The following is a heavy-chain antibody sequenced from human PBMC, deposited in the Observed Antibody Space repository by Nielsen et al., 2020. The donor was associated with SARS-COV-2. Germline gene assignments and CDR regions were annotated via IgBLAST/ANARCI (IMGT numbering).Heavy chain of an antibody. J-gene: IGHJ4*02. CDR3: ARVDGDGYNYLNIDY. CDR1: GGSISSSSYY. Sequence: SETLSLTCTVSGGSISSSSYYWGWIRQPPGKGLEWIGSIYYSGSTYYNPSLKSRVTISVDTSKNQFSLKLSSVTAADTAVYYCARVDGDGYNYLNIDYWGQGTLVTVSS. V-gene: IGHV4-39*01. CDR2: IYYSGST. D-gene: IGHD5-24*01.